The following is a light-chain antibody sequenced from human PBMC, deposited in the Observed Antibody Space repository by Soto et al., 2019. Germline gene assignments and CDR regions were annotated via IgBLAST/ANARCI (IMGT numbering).Light chain of an antibody. J-gene: IGKJ4*01. V-gene: IGKV3D-15*01. CDR1: QSVSSN. CDR3: QQYNNWPLT. CDR2: GAS. Sequence: EIVMTQSPATLSVFPGERATLSCRASQSVSSNLAWYQQKPGQGPRLLIYGASTRATGVPATFSGRGSGTEFTLTISSLQSEDFAVYYCQQYNNWPLTFGGGTKVEIK.